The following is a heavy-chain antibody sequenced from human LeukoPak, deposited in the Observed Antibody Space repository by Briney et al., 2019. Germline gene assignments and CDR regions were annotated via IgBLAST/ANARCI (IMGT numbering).Heavy chain of an antibody. V-gene: IGHV5-51*01. CDR3: WRHLSGGYSGYYFDY. CDR1: GYSFSSYW. D-gene: IGHD1-26*01. CDR2: IYPGDSHT. Sequence: GESLKISCKGSGYSFSSYWIGWVRQMPGKGLEWMGVIYPGDSHTRYSPSFQGQVTISADKSISTAFLQWSSLEASDTALYYCWRHLSGGYSGYYFDYWGQGTLVTVSS. J-gene: IGHJ4*02.